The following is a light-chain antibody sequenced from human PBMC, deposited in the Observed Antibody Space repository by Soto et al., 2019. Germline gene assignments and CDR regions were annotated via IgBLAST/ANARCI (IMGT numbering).Light chain of an antibody. CDR2: GAS. CDR1: QTINNN. J-gene: IGKJ1*01. Sequence: VMTQAPAPLSVSRGEGVPLSCRASQTINNNVAWYQLKDGQVPRLLIYGASTRATDIPARFSGSGSGTDFTLTISRLEPEDFAVYYCQQSGSSPPTFGQGTKVDIK. V-gene: IGKV3-15*01. CDR3: QQSGSSPPT.